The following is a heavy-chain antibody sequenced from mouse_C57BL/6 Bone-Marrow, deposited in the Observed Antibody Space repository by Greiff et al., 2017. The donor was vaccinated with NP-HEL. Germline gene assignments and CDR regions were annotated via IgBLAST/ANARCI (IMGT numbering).Heavy chain of an antibody. D-gene: IGHD2-5*01. CDR3: ASPYSNYRGFAY. V-gene: IGHV5-12*01. CDR1: GFTFSDYY. J-gene: IGHJ3*01. CDR2: ISNGGGST. Sequence: EVKVVESGGGLVQPGGSLKLSCAASGFTFSDYYMYWVRQTPEKRLEWVAYISNGGGSTYYPDTVKGRFTISRDNAKNTLYLQMSRLKSEDTAMYYCASPYSNYRGFAYWGQGTLVTVSA.